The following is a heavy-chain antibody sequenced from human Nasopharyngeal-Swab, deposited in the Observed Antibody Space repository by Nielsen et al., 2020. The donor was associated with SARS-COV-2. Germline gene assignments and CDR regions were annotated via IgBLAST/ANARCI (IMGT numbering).Heavy chain of an antibody. J-gene: IGHJ6*02. D-gene: IGHD6-19*01. V-gene: IGHV1-24*01. Sequence: ASVNVSCKVSGYTLTELSMHWVRQAPGKGLEWMGGFDPEDGETIYAQKFQGRVTMTEDTSTDTAYMELSSLRSEDTAVYYCATGAAVAGTPISYYYYYGMDVWGQGTTVTVSS. CDR1: GYTLTELS. CDR2: FDPEDGET. CDR3: ATGAAVAGTPISYYYYYGMDV.